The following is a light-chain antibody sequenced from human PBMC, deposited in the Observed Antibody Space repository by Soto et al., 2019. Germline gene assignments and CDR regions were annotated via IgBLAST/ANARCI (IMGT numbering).Light chain of an antibody. Sequence: SVLTQPPSLSAAPGRKVTISCSGSSSNIGNNYVSWYQQLPGTAPKLLIYDNNKRPSGIPDRFSGSKSGTSATLGITGLQTGDEADYYCGTWDSSLSAVVFGGGTKVTVL. CDR1: SSNIGNNY. CDR3: GTWDSSLSAVV. CDR2: DNN. V-gene: IGLV1-51*01. J-gene: IGLJ2*01.